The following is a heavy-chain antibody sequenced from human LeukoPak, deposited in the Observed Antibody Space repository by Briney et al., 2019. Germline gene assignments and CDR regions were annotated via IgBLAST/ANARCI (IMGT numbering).Heavy chain of an antibody. CDR3: ARGIAAAGTQDAWFDP. D-gene: IGHD6-13*01. V-gene: IGHV1-8*01. CDR1: GYTFTSYD. J-gene: IGHJ5*02. Sequence: ASVKVSCKASGYTFTSYDINWVRQATGQGLERMGWMNPNSGNTGYAQKFQGRVTMTRNTSISTAYMELSSLRSEDTAVYYCARGIAAAGTQDAWFDPWGQGTLVTVSS. CDR2: MNPNSGNT.